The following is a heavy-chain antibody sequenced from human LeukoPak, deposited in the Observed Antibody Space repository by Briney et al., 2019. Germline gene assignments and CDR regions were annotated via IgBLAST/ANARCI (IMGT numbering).Heavy chain of an antibody. CDR3: ARQGSTQWLVYFDY. J-gene: IGHJ4*02. V-gene: IGHV4-59*08. D-gene: IGHD6-19*01. CDR1: GGSISSYY. CDR2: IYYSGST. Sequence: PSETLSLPCTVSGGSISSYYWSWIRQPPGKGLEWIGYIYYSGSTNYNPSLKSRVTISVDTSKNQFSLKLSSVTAADTAVYYCARQGSTQWLVYFDYWGQGTRVTVSS.